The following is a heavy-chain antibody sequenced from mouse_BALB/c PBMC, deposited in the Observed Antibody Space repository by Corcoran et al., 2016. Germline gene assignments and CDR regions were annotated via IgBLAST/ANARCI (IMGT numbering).Heavy chain of an antibody. Sequence: QIQLVQSGPELKKPGETVRISCKASGYTFTTAGMQWVQKMPGKGLKWIGWINTHSGVPKYAEDFKGRFAFSLETSASTAYLQISNLKNEDTATYFCARRDYGSSPFDYWGQGTTLTVSS. D-gene: IGHD1-1*01. CDR2: INTHSGVP. J-gene: IGHJ2*01. CDR1: GYTFTTAG. CDR3: ARRDYGSSPFDY. V-gene: IGHV9-4*02.